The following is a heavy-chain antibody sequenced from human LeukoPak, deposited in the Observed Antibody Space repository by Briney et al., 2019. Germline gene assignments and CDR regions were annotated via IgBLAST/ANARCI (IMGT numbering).Heavy chain of an antibody. V-gene: IGHV4-30-4*01. CDR1: GFTFSSYA. D-gene: IGHD1-20*01. CDR3: ARESAVTGTTVGFDY. J-gene: IGHJ4*02. Sequence: LRLSCAASGFTFSSYAMSWIRQPPGKGLEWIGYIYYSGSTYYNPSLKSRVTISVDTSKNQFSLKLSSVTAADTAVYYCARESAVTGTTVGFDYWGQGTLVTVSS. CDR2: IYYSGST.